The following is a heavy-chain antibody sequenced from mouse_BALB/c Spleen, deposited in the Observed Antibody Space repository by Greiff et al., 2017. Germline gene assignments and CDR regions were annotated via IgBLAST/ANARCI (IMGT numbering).Heavy chain of an antibody. CDR1: GFTFSSFG. J-gene: IGHJ3*01. Sequence: EVKLVESGGGLVQPGGSRKLSCAASGFTFSSFGMHWVRQAPEKGLEWVAYISSGSSTIYYADTVKGRFTISRDYPKNTLFLQMTSLRSEDTAMYYCARGYDGFAYWGQGTLVTVSA. D-gene: IGHD2-14*01. CDR2: ISSGSSTI. V-gene: IGHV5-17*02. CDR3: ARGYDGFAY.